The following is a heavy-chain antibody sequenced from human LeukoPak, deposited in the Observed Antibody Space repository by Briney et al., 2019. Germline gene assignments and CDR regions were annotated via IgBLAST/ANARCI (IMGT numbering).Heavy chain of an antibody. CDR1: GGSISSGGYY. CDR3: ARDRNTGDDAFDI. CDR2: IYYSGST. D-gene: IGHD5-18*01. Sequence: SETLSLTCTVSGGSISSGGYYWSWIRQHPGKGLEWIGYIYYSGSTYYNPSLKSRVTILVDTSKNQFSLKLSSVTAADTAVYYCARDRNTGDDAFDIWGQGTMVTVSS. V-gene: IGHV4-31*03. J-gene: IGHJ3*02.